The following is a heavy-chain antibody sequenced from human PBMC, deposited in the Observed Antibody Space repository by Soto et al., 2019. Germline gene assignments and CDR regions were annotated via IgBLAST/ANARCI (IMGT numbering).Heavy chain of an antibody. CDR2: ISAIFGKT. V-gene: IGHV1-69*13. D-gene: IGHD1-7*01. Sequence: SVKVSCKASGYTFTSYGISWVRQAPGQGLEWMGWISAIFGKTDYAQKFQGRVTITADESTSTAYMELSSLRSEDTAVYYCAGPPELTRIYYYYGMDVWGQGTTVTVSS. CDR1: GYTFTSYG. J-gene: IGHJ6*02. CDR3: AGPPELTRIYYYYGMDV.